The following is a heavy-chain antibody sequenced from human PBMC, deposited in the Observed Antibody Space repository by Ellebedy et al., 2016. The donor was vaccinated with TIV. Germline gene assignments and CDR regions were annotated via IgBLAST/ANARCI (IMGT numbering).Heavy chain of an antibody. D-gene: IGHD3-10*01. CDR2: IDPSVGTT. Sequence: ASVKVSCKATGGAFSKYALSWVRQAPGQGPEWMGVIDPSVGTTTYAQKFQESVAMTRDMSTSTVHMELSSLRSEDTAIYYCATYGSGTYASFDYWGQGTLVTVSS. J-gene: IGHJ4*02. CDR3: ATYGSGTYASFDY. CDR1: GGAFSKYA. V-gene: IGHV1-46*01.